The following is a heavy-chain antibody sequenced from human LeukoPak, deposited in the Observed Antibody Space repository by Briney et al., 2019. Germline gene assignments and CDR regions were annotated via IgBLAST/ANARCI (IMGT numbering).Heavy chain of an antibody. CDR2: ISAYNGNT. Sequence: ASVKVSCKASGYTFTSYGISWVRQAPGQGLEWMGWISAYNGNTNYAQKLQGRVTMTTDTSTSTAYMELRSLRSDDTAVYYCAVGVRGSGSYQIWGHAFDIWGQGTMVTVSS. CDR3: AVGVRGSGSYQIWGHAFDI. D-gene: IGHD3-10*01. CDR1: GYTFTSYG. V-gene: IGHV1-18*01. J-gene: IGHJ3*02.